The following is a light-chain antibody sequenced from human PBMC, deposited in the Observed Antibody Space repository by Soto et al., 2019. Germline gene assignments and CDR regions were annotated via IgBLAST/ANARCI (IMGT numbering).Light chain of an antibody. CDR2: DVS. CDR3: PQRSHLPRM. V-gene: IGKV3D-20*02. CDR1: QSVSSSY. J-gene: IGKJ1*01. Sequence: VVMTQSPASLSASPGERVTLSCRASQSVSSSYLAWYQQKPGQAPRLLIYDVSNRATGIPARFSGSGSGTDFSLTISTLQPENFPVYYCPQRSHLPRMFRQGTKV.